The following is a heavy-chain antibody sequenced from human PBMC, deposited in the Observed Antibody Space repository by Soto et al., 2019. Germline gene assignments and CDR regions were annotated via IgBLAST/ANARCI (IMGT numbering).Heavy chain of an antibody. Sequence: QVQLVQSGAEVKKPGSSVKVSCKASGGTFSSYAISWVRQAPGQGHEWMGGLIPIFGTANYAQKFQGRVTITADECTSTVYMELSSLRSEGTAVYYGAELDGYDSGGYYKDYWGQGTLVTVSS. D-gene: IGHD3-22*01. J-gene: IGHJ4*02. CDR3: AELDGYDSGGYYKDY. V-gene: IGHV1-69*01. CDR2: LIPIFGTA. CDR1: GGTFSSYA.